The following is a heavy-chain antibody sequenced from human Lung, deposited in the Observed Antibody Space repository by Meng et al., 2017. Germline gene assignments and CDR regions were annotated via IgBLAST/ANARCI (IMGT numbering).Heavy chain of an antibody. V-gene: IGHV3-7*01. CDR2: IRKDGSDT. CDR3: GGGGGWTFDF. D-gene: IGHD6-19*01. CDR1: GFTFSTYW. J-gene: IGHJ4*02. Sequence: GESLKISCVASGFTFSTYWMTWVRQAPGKGLEWVAHIRKDGSDTNYVDSVKGRFTISRDNDKNSLFLQMSSLRAEDTAVDYCGGGGGWTFDFWGQGTLVTVSS.